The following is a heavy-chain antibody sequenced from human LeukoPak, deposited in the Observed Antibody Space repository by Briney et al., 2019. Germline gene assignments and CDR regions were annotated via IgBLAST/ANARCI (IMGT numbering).Heavy chain of an antibody. Sequence: ASVKVSCKASGYTFTGYYMHWVRQAPGQGLEWMGIINPSGGSTSYAQRFQGRVTMTRDMSTSTVYMELSSLRSEDTAVYYCARTLKMATIAYYFDYWGQGTLVTVSS. CDR3: ARTLKMATIAYYFDY. CDR2: INPSGGST. CDR1: GYTFTGYY. D-gene: IGHD5-24*01. J-gene: IGHJ4*02. V-gene: IGHV1-46*01.